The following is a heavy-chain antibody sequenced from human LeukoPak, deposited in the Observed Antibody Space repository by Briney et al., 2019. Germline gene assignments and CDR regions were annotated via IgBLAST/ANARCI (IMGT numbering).Heavy chain of an antibody. Sequence: SETLPLTCTVSGGSISSYYWSWIRQPAGKGLEWIGRIYTSGSTNYNPSLKSRVTMSVDTSKNQFSLKLGSVTAADTAVYYCARDVVVPEDRYYYYYYMDVWGKGTTVTVSS. D-gene: IGHD2-2*01. V-gene: IGHV4-4*07. J-gene: IGHJ6*03. CDR1: GGSISSYY. CDR2: IYTSGST. CDR3: ARDVVVPEDRYYYYYYMDV.